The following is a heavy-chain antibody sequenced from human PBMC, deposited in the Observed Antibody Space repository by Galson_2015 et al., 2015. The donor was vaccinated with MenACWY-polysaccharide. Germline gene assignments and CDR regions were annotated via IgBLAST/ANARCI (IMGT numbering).Heavy chain of an antibody. CDR3: AKGSYRANAVLSYYYYYMDV. J-gene: IGHJ6*03. Sequence: SLRLSCAASAFDFNKYVMNWVRQPPGKGLQWVSSISATGGTPYYADSVRGRFTITRDNSENTLYLQMNSLGAEDTAVYYCAKGSYRANAVLSYYYYYMDV. D-gene: IGHD4/OR15-4a*01. CDR1: AFDFNKYV. CDR2: ISATGGTP. V-gene: IGHV3-23*01.